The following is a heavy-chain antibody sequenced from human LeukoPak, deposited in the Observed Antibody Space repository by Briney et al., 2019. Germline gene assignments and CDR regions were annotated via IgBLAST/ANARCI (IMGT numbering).Heavy chain of an antibody. CDR2: IYYSGST. CDR3: ARASDYGGNFDY. V-gene: IGHV4-31*03. Sequence: SETLSLTCTVSGGSISSGGYYWSWIRQHPGKGLEWIGYIYYSGSTYYNPSLKSRVTISVDTSKNQFSLKLSSVTAADTAVYYCARASDYGGNFDYWGQGTLVTVSS. D-gene: IGHD4-23*01. J-gene: IGHJ4*02. CDR1: GGSISSGGYY.